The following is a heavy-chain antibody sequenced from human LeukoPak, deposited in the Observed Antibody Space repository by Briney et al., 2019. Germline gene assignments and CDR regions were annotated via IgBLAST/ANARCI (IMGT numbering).Heavy chain of an antibody. CDR2: IPNGGGST. D-gene: IGHD1-20*01. Sequence: PGGSLRLSCAASGFTFSSYAMTWVRQAPGKGLEWVSGIPNGGGSTYYADFVKGRFTISRDNSRNTLYLQMNSLRAEDAAVYYCAKARYSDNWPGLDWGQGTLVTVSS. J-gene: IGHJ4*02. CDR1: GFTFSSYA. V-gene: IGHV3-23*01. CDR3: AKARYSDNWPGLD.